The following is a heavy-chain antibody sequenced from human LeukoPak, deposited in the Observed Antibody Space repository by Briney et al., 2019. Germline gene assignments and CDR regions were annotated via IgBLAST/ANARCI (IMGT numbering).Heavy chain of an antibody. J-gene: IGHJ4*02. CDR1: GFTFSTYA. Sequence: GGSLRLSCSASGFTFSTYAMHWVRQAPGKGLEYVSDISGNGGSTYYADSVKGRFTISRDNSKNTLYLQMSSLRAGDTALYYCVKDRGGISRDFDYWGQGTLVTVSS. CDR3: VKDRGGISRDFDY. CDR2: ISGNGGST. D-gene: IGHD3-16*02. V-gene: IGHV3-64D*06.